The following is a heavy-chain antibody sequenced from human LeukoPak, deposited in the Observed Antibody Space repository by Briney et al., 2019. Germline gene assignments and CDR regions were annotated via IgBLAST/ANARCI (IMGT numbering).Heavy chain of an antibody. CDR3: ASLMVRGIRDFDH. Sequence: GGSLRFSCAASGFTFSQYPMHGVRQAPGKGLEWVAVISYDGTNNYRADSVKGRFTISRDNANNTLYLQMNSLRPEDTAVYFCASLMVRGIRDFDHWGQGTLVTVSS. CDR2: ISYDGTNN. D-gene: IGHD3-10*01. V-gene: IGHV3-30*04. CDR1: GFTFSQYP. J-gene: IGHJ4*02.